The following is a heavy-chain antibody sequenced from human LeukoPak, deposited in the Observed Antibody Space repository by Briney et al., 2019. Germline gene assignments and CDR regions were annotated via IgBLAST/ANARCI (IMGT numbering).Heavy chain of an antibody. V-gene: IGHV3-21*01. CDR2: INKGGTHT. CDR3: VRLSGNTDSSGYYYYYVY. J-gene: IGHJ4*02. CDR1: QFSFSSYS. D-gene: IGHD3-22*01. Sequence: GGSLRLSCEAPQFSFSSYSFNWVRQAPGQGLEWVSSINKGGTHTYYADSMKGRFTVSRDDAKNSLYLQMNSLRAEDTAVYYCVRLSGNTDSSGYYYYYVYWGRGTLVTVSS.